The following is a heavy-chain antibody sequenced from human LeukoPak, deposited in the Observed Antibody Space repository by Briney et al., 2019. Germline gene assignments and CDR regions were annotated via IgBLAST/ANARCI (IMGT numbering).Heavy chain of an antibody. CDR2: IYYSGST. Sequence: SETLSLTCTVSGGSISSYYWSWIRQPPGKGLEWIGYIYYSGSTNYNPSLKSRVTISVDTSKNQFSLKLSSVTAADTAVYYCARSSYYDMDVWGQGTTVTVSS. J-gene: IGHJ6*02. CDR1: GGSISSYY. CDR3: ARSSYYDMDV. V-gene: IGHV4-59*01.